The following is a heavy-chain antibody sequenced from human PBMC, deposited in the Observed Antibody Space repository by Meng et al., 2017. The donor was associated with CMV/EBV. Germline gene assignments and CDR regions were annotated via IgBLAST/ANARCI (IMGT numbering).Heavy chain of an antibody. CDR1: GFTFSSYW. V-gene: IGHV3-7*03. CDR3: AKGIAAAVPNWFDP. Sequence: GESLKISCAASGFTFSSYWMSWVRQAPGKGLEWVANIKQDGSEKYYVDSVKGRFTISRDNAKNSLYLQMNSLRAEDTALYYCAKGIAAAVPNWFDPWGQGTLVTVSS. CDR2: IKQDGSEK. D-gene: IGHD6-13*01. J-gene: IGHJ5*02.